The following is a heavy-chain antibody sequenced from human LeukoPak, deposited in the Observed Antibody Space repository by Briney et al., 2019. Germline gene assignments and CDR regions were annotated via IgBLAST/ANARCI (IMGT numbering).Heavy chain of an antibody. J-gene: IGHJ4*02. CDR1: GFTFSSYD. CDR2: IGSAGDT. Sequence: PGGSLRLSCAASGFTFSSYDMHWVRHATGKGLEWVSAIGSAGDTYYPGSVKGRFPISRENAKNSLYLQMNSLRAGDTAVYYCARVAKERVGGVYYFDYWGQGTLVTVSS. V-gene: IGHV3-13*01. D-gene: IGHD1-1*01. CDR3: ARVAKERVGGVYYFDY.